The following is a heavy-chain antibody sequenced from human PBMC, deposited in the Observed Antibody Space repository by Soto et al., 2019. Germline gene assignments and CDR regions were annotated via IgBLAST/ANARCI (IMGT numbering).Heavy chain of an antibody. D-gene: IGHD6-13*01. V-gene: IGHV3-30-3*01. CDR2: ISYDGSNK. Sequence: GGSLRLSCAASGFTFSSYAMHWVRQAPGKGLEWVAVISYDGSNKYYADSVKGRFTISRDNSKNTLYLQMNSLRAEDTAVYYCARDGEQQLVPPYYYGMDVWGQGTTVTVSS. J-gene: IGHJ6*02. CDR3: ARDGEQQLVPPYYYGMDV. CDR1: GFTFSSYA.